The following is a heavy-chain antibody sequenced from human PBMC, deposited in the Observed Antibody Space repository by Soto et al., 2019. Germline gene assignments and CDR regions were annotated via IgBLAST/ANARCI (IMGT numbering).Heavy chain of an antibody. D-gene: IGHD3-10*01. V-gene: IGHV1-18*01. CDR1: GYPFSSIG. CDR3: ARDLDGSGNYYTDY. Sequence: GASVKVSCKASGYPFSSIGISWVRQAPGQGLERMGWISPYNRNTYYAQRLQGRVTMTTDTSTSTAYMELRSLRFDDTAVYFCARDLDGSGNYYTDYWGQGTLVTAPQ. J-gene: IGHJ4*02. CDR2: ISPYNRNT.